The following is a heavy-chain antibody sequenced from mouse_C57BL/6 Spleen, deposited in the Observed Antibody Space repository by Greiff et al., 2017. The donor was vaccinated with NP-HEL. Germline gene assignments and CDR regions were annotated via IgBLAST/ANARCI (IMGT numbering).Heavy chain of an antibody. CDR3: ARGYYDYGWFAY. CDR1: GYAFSSYW. Sequence: QVQLQQSGAELVKPGASVKISCKASGYAFSSYWMNWVKQRPGKGLEWIGQIYPGDGDTNYNGKFKGKATLTADKSFSTAYMQLSSLTSEDSAVYFCARGYYDYGWFAYWGQGTLVTVSA. V-gene: IGHV1-80*01. CDR2: IYPGDGDT. D-gene: IGHD2-4*01. J-gene: IGHJ3*01.